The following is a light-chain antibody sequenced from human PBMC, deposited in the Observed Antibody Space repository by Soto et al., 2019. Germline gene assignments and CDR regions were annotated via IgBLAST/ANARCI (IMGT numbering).Light chain of an antibody. J-gene: IGLJ2*01. CDR2: DVS. V-gene: IGLV2-11*01. CDR1: SSDVGGYNY. CDR3: CSYAGSYTLV. Sequence: QSALTQPHSVSGSPGQSVTISCTGTSSDVGGYNYVSWYQQHPGKAPKLMIYDVSKWPSGVPDRFSGSKSGNTASLTISGLQAEDEADYYCCSYAGSYTLVFGGGTKLTVL.